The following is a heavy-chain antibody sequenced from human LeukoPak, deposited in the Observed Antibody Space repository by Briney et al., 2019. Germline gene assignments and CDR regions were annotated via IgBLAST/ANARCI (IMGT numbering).Heavy chain of an antibody. CDR2: VSSDGSST. V-gene: IGHV3-74*01. CDR1: GFTFSIYW. D-gene: IGHD6-13*01. CDR3: ATLAAADTDY. Sequence: PGGSLRLSCAASGFTFSIYWMRWVRQAPGKGLAWVSRVSSDGSSTNYADSVKGRFTISRDNARNTLFLQMNSLRAEDTAVYYCATLAAADTDYWGQGTLVTVSS. J-gene: IGHJ4*02.